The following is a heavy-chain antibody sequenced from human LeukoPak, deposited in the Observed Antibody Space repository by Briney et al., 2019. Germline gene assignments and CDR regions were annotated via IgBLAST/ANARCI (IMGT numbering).Heavy chain of an antibody. CDR2: IYYSGST. CDR1: GGSISSSSYY. V-gene: IGHV4-39*07. J-gene: IGHJ3*02. CDR3: ANIAALFAHNDAFDI. D-gene: IGHD6-6*01. Sequence: SETLSLTCTVSGGSISSSSYYWGWIRQPPGKGLEWIGSIYYSGSTYYNPSLKSRVTISVDTSKNQFSLKLSSVTAADTAVYYCANIAALFAHNDAFDIWGQGTMVTVSS.